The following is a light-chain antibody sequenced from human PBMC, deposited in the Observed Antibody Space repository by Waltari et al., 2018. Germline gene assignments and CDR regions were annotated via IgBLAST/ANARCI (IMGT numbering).Light chain of an antibody. CDR1: SSNIGSTS. CDR2: RNN. Sequence: QSVLTQPPSASGTPGQRVTMSWSGRSSNIGSTSVYWYQHLPGTTPKPLIFRNNQRPSGVPDRFSGSKSGTSASLAISGLRSEDESDYYCAAWDDTLSGVVFGGGTKLTVL. CDR3: AAWDDTLSGVV. V-gene: IGLV1-47*01. J-gene: IGLJ2*01.